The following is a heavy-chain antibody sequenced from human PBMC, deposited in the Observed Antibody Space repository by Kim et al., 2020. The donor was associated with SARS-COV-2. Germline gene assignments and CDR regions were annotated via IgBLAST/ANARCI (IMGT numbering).Heavy chain of an antibody. Sequence: ATSVKGRFTISRDDSKNSMFLQMRSLKTADTAVYYCAKVGGYTYGHDAFDIWGQGTMVTVSS. D-gene: IGHD6-25*01. CDR3: AKVGGYTYGHDAFDI. V-gene: IGHV3-72*01. J-gene: IGHJ3*02.